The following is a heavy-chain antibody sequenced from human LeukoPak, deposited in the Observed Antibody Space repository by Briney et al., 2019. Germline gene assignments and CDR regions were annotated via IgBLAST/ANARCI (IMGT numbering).Heavy chain of an antibody. CDR3: AVEGVWTTAMVIG. Sequence: ASVKVSCKASGYTFTSYGISWVRQAPGQGLEWMGWISAYNGNTNYAQKFQGRVTITADESTSTAYMELSSLRSEDTAVYYCAVEGVWTTAMVIGWGQGTLVTVSS. CDR1: GYTFTSYG. CDR2: ISAYNGNT. V-gene: IGHV1-18*01. J-gene: IGHJ4*02. D-gene: IGHD5-18*01.